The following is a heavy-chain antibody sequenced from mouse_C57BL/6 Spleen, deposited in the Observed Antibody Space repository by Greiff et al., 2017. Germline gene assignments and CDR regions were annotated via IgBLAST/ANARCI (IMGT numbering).Heavy chain of an antibody. V-gene: IGHV1-82*01. J-gene: IGHJ2*01. CDR2: IYPGDGDT. CDR1: GYAFSSSW. Sequence: QVQLQQSGPELVKPGASVKISCKASGYAFSSSWMNWVKQRPGKGLEWIGRIYPGDGDTNYNGKFKGKATLTADKSSSTAYMQLSSLTSEDSAVYFCARLRDGSSLDYWGQGTTLTVSS. CDR3: ARLRDGSSLDY. D-gene: IGHD1-1*01.